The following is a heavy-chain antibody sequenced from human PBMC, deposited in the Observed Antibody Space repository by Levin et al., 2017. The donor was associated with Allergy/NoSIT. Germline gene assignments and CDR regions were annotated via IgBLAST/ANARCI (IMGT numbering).Heavy chain of an antibody. CDR3: ARDPRRSYCSGGSCYPYFFDF. Sequence: GGSLRLSCAASGFSFRDYYMSWIRQAPGKGLEWVSYISSSSSYTNYADSVKGRFTISRDNAKNSLYLQMNSLRAEDTAVYYCARDPRRSYCSGGSCYPYFFDFWGQGTLVTVSS. CDR1: GFSFRDYY. CDR2: ISSSSSYT. V-gene: IGHV3-11*05. D-gene: IGHD2-15*01. J-gene: IGHJ4*02.